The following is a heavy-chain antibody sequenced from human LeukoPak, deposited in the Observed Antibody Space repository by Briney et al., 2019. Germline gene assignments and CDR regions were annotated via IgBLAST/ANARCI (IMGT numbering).Heavy chain of an antibody. CDR3: ARGVWDIVVVSASRAYYYYMDV. CDR1: GDSVSTNSAA. CDR2: TYYRSKWHT. J-gene: IGHJ6*03. D-gene: IGHD2-2*01. Sequence: SQTLSLTCAISGDSVSTNSAAWNWIRQSPSRGLEWLGRTYYRSKWHTDYAVSVKSRITFKPDTSKNQFPLQLRSVTPEDTAVYYCARGVWDIVVVSASRAYYYYMDVWGKGTTVTV. V-gene: IGHV6-1*01.